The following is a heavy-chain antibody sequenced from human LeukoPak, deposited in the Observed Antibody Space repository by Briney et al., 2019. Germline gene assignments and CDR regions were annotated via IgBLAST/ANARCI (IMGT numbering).Heavy chain of an antibody. D-gene: IGHD3-3*01. CDR3: TRYDSSRFDP. CDR2: IAFDGSRK. V-gene: IGHV3-30*03. CDR1: GLTVNSNY. Sequence: PGGSLRLSCAASGLTVNSNYMNWVRQAPGKGLEWVTGIAFDGSRKHYADSVKGRFTISRDNARNTMDLQMNSLRVEDTAVYHCTRYDSSRFDPWGQGTLVIVSS. J-gene: IGHJ5*02.